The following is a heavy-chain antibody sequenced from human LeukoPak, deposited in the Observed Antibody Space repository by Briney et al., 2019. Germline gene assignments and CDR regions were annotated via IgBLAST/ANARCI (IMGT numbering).Heavy chain of an antibody. Sequence: ASVKVSCKASGGTFSSYAISWVRQAPGQGLEWMGWINPNSGGTNYAQEFQGWVTMTRDTSISTAYMELSRLRSDDTAVYYCARAKGDYCSGGSCQYADAFDIWGQGTMVTVSS. CDR1: GGTFSSYA. CDR2: INPNSGGT. CDR3: ARAKGDYCSGGSCQYADAFDI. J-gene: IGHJ3*02. V-gene: IGHV1-2*04. D-gene: IGHD2-15*01.